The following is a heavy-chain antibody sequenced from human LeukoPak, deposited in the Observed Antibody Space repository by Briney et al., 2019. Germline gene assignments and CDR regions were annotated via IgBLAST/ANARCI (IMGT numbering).Heavy chain of an antibody. CDR3: ERVEFPKGNYYDSSGYFGY. J-gene: IGHJ4*02. V-gene: IGHV1-2*02. Sequence: ASVKVSCKASGYTFTGYYMHWVRQAPGQGREWMGWINPNSGGTNYAQKFQGRVTMTRDTSISTAYMELSRLRSDDTAVYYCERVEFPKGNYYDSSGYFGYWGQGTLVTVSS. D-gene: IGHD3-22*01. CDR2: INPNSGGT. CDR1: GYTFTGYY.